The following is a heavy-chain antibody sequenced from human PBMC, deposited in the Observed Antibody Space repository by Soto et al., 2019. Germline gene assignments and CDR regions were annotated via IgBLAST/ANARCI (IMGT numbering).Heavy chain of an antibody. D-gene: IGHD6-13*01. V-gene: IGHV3-23*01. J-gene: IGHJ4*02. CDR3: AKDTLPGQQLAPDDY. CDR2: ISGSGGST. Sequence: GGSLRLSCAASGFTFSSYAMSWVRQAPGKGLEWVSAISGSGGSTYYADSVKGRFTISRDNSKNTLYLQMNSLRAEDTAVYYCAKDTLPGQQLAPDDYWGQGTLVTVSS. CDR1: GFTFSSYA.